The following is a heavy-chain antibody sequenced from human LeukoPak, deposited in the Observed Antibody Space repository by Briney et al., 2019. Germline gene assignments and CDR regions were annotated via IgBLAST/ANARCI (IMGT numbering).Heavy chain of an antibody. D-gene: IGHD6-13*01. CDR1: GGSISSYY. J-gene: IGHJ5*02. CDR2: IYTSGST. Sequence: KTSETLSLTCTVSGGSISSYYWSWIRQPAGRGLEWIGRIYTSGSTNYNPSLKSRVTMSVDTSKNQFSLKLSSVTAADTAVYYCAREGAAAGTIGSYNWFDPWAREPWSPSPQ. CDR3: AREGAAAGTIGSYNWFDP. V-gene: IGHV4-4*07.